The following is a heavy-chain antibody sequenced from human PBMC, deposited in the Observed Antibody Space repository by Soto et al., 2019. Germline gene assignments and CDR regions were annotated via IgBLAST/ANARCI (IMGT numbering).Heavy chain of an antibody. Sequence: QVQLQQWGAGLVKPSETLSLSCAVYGASFSDNYWSWIRQTPGKGLEWSGEIHHSEGARYSPSFKSRVSILLDTSKRQFTLQLTSVTAADTALDFCARGGAVPALLRGISLNHWFDSWGQGTLVPVSS. CDR1: GASFSDNY. CDR2: IHHSEGA. CDR3: ARGGAVPALLRGISLNHWFDS. D-gene: IGHD2-2*02. V-gene: IGHV4-34*02. J-gene: IGHJ5*01.